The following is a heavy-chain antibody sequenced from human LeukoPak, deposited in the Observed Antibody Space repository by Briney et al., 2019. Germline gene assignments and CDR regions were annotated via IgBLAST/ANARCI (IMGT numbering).Heavy chain of an antibody. J-gene: IGHJ4*02. CDR3: ASLDY. V-gene: IGHV3-7*01. CDR1: GFTFSSSW. Sequence: GGSLRLSCAASGFTFSSSWMNWVRQAPGKGLEWVANIKQDGSEKYYVDSVKGRFTISRDNPKNSLYLQMNTLRAEDTAVYYCASLDYWGQGTLVTVSS. CDR2: IKQDGSEK.